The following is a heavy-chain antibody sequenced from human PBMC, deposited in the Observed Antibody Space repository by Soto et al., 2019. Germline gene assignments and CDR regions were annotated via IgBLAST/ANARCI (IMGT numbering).Heavy chain of an antibody. D-gene: IGHD1-26*01. J-gene: IGHJ5*02. CDR2: IYYSGST. Sequence: SETLSLTCTVSGGSITSSSYYWGWIRQPPGKGLEWIGSIYYSGSTYYNPSLKSRVTISVDTSKNQFSLKLSSVTAADTAVYYCARLVVGATGCFDPWGQGTLVTVS. CDR1: GGSITSSSYY. V-gene: IGHV4-39*01. CDR3: ARLVVGATGCFDP.